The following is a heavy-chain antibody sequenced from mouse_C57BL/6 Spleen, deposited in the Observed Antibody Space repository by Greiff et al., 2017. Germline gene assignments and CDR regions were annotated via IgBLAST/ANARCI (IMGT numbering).Heavy chain of an antibody. CDR3: ARRGGYGSRALAY. Sequence: QVQLQQSGAELVKPGASVKISCKASGYAFSSYWMNWVKQRPGKGLEWIGQFYPGVGDTNYNGKFKGKAALTADKSSSTAYMQLSSLTSEDSAVYFCARRGGYGSRALAYWGQGTLVTVSA. V-gene: IGHV1-80*01. CDR2: FYPGVGDT. CDR1: GYAFSSYW. D-gene: IGHD1-1*01. J-gene: IGHJ3*01.